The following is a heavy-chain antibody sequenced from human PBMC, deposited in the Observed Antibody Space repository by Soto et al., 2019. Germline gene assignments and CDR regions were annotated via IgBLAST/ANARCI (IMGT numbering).Heavy chain of an antibody. CDR1: GYTFTSYY. CDR2: INPSGGST. J-gene: IGHJ6*02. V-gene: IGHV1-46*01. D-gene: IGHD2-8*01. CDR3: ARASDGMVYAIIHYYGMDV. Sequence: ASVKVCCEASGYTFTSYYIHWVRQAPGQGLEWMGIINPSGGSTSYAQKFQGRVTMTRDTSTSTVYMELSSLRSEDTAVYYCARASDGMVYAIIHYYGMDVWGQATTVTVSS.